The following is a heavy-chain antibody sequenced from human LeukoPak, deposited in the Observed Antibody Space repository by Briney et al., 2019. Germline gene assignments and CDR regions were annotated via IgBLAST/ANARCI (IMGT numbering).Heavy chain of an antibody. J-gene: IGHJ4*02. Sequence: SETLSLTCTVSGGSISSYYWSWIRQPPGKGLEWIGYIYYSGSTNYNPSLKRRVTISVDTSKNQFSLKLSSVTAADTAVYYCARDYGEYYFDYWGQGTLVTVSS. CDR2: IYYSGST. D-gene: IGHD4-17*01. CDR3: ARDYGEYYFDY. CDR1: GGSISSYY. V-gene: IGHV4-59*01.